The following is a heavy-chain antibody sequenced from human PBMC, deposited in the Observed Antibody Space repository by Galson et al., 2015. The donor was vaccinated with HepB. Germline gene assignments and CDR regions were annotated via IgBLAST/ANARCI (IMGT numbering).Heavy chain of an antibody. CDR1: GYTLTELS. Sequence: SCKVSGYTLTELSMYWVRQAPGKGLEWMGGFDPENNETVYAQKFQGRVTMTEDTSTDTGYMELRSLRSEDTALYYCATQVVDFWSGYCYWGQGTLVTVSS. CDR2: FDPENNET. D-gene: IGHD3-3*01. V-gene: IGHV1-24*01. CDR3: ATQVVDFWSGYCY. J-gene: IGHJ4*02.